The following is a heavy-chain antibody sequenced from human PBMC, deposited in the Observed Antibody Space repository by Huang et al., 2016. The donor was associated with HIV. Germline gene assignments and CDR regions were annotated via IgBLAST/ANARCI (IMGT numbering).Heavy chain of an antibody. Sequence: QAQLVQSGAEVKKPGASVKFSCKASGYIFTKYYLHWVRQDPGQGLQWMGESDPSGGSTTCAQKFQVRLTMTKDTSTSTVYMTLSSLRSDDTAVYYCAIVGAHVGVDYWGQGTLVSVSS. J-gene: IGHJ4*02. CDR2: SDPSGGST. CDR1: GYIFTKYY. CDR3: AIVGAHVGVDY. D-gene: IGHD1-26*01. V-gene: IGHV1-46*01.